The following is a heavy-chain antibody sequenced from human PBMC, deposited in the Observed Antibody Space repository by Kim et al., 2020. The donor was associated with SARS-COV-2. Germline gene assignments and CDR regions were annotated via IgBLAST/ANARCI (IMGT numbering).Heavy chain of an antibody. CDR2: ST. V-gene: IGHV4-59*01. CDR3: ANYGGNSGFDN. J-gene: IGHJ4*02. Sequence: STNYNPSLKGRATISLDTPKNQVSLSLNAVTAADTAVYYCANYGGNSGFDNWGQGTLVTVSS. D-gene: IGHD4-17*01.